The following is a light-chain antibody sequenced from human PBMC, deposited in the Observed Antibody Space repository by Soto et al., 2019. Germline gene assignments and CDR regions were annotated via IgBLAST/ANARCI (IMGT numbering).Light chain of an antibody. Sequence: QSALTQPASVSGSPGQSITISCTGTSSDVGYYDYVSWYQQHPGKAPKLMIYEVTNRPSGVSNRFSGSKSGSTASLTISGLQAEDEADYYCSSYSSSSPLVFGGGTKLTVL. V-gene: IGLV2-14*01. CDR1: SSDVGYYDY. J-gene: IGLJ2*01. CDR2: EVT. CDR3: SSYSSSSPLV.